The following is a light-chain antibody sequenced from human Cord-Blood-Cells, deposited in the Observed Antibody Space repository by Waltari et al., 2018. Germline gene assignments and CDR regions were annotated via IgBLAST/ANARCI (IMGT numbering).Light chain of an antibody. Sequence: DIVLTQSPGTLTLSPGERAPLPCRASPSVSSSYLARHQQQPAQAPRLLNYAAPSRATVISDVFSGSSAGTDCIITSSTGTHDDFAVYCWQHDDSSPETFVQGTKVEIK. CDR1: PSVSSSY. CDR2: AAP. V-gene: IGKV3-20*01. CDR3: QHDDSSPET. J-gene: IGKJ1*01.